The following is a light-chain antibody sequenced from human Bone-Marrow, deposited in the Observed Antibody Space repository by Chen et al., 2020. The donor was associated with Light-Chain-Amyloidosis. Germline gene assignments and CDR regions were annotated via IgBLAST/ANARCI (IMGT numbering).Light chain of an antibody. CDR2: EVS. V-gene: IGLV2-8*01. Sequence: QSALTQSPSASGAPGPSVTISCTGTSSDVGGYNYVSWYQQHPGKAPKRMIYEVSKRPSGVPDRFSGSKSGNTASLTVSGLQAEDEADYYCSSYAGSNDFVVFGGGTKLAVL. J-gene: IGLJ2*01. CDR1: SSDVGGYNY. CDR3: SSYAGSNDFVV.